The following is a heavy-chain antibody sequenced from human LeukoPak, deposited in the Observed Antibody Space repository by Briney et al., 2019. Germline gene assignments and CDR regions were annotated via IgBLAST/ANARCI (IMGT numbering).Heavy chain of an antibody. CDR2: VNRNSGTI. V-gene: IGHV3-9*01. CDR1: GFTFNDYA. J-gene: IGHJ3*01. D-gene: IGHD1-26*01. Sequence: SLTLSCAASGFTFNDYAMHWVRQVPGKGLEWVGGVNRNSGTIAYGDSVKGRFTISRDNARNSLYLQMNSLRTEDTALYYCAKDLAVGTTPRVYAFDVWGQGTMVTVS. CDR3: AKDLAVGTTPRVYAFDV.